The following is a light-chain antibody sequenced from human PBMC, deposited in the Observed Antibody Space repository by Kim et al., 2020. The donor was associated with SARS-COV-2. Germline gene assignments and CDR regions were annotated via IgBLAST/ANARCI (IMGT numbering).Light chain of an antibody. V-gene: IGLV1-44*01. CDR2: SNT. J-gene: IGLJ3*02. CDR1: SSNIGSNS. CDR3: AAWDDSLNGPV. Sequence: GQRRTISCSGSSSNIGSNSVNWYQQFPGAAPKLLIYSNTHRPSGVPDRFAGSKSGTSASLAISGLQSEDETDYYCAAWDDSLNGPVFGGGTQLTVL.